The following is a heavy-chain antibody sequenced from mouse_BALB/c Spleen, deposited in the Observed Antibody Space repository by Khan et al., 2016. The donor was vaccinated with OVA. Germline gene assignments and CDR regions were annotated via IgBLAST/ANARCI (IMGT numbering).Heavy chain of an antibody. V-gene: IGHV1S56*01. Sequence: QVQLQQSGPELVKPRASVRISCKASGYTFTSYYIHWVKQRPGQGLEWIGWIYPGNVNTKYNEKFKGKATLTADKSSRTAYMQLSSLTSEDSAVYFCAREGYYGNYRAWFAYWGQGTLVTVSA. D-gene: IGHD2-1*01. CDR2: IYPGNVNT. CDR1: GYTFTSYY. CDR3: AREGYYGNYRAWFAY. J-gene: IGHJ3*01.